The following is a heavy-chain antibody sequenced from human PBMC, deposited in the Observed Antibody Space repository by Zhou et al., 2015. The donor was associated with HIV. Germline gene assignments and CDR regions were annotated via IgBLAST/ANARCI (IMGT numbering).Heavy chain of an antibody. CDR1: GYTFANYD. D-gene: IGHD2-15*01. CDR3: ASVVAATEGEFDP. Sequence: QVQLVQSGAEVKKPGASVKVSCKASGYTFANYDINWVRQATGQGLEWMGWVNPNSGNTGYAQKFQGRVVMTRDTSINTAYMELSSLRSEDTAVYYCASVVAATEGEFDPWGQGTLVTVSS. J-gene: IGHJ5*02. CDR2: VNPNSGNT. V-gene: IGHV1-8*01.